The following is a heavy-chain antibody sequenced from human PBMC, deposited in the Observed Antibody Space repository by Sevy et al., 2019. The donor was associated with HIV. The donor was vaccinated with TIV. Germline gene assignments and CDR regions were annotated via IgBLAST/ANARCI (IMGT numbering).Heavy chain of an antibody. V-gene: IGHV3-30*03. CDR1: GFTFSSYG. D-gene: IGHD5-18*01. CDR3: ATKKIDRGYSYDTDY. CDR2: ISYHESNK. J-gene: IGHJ4*02. Sequence: GGSLRLSCAASGFTFSSYGMHWVRQAPGKGLEWVAVISYHESNKLYADSVKGRFTISRDNSKNMLYLQMDNLRAEDTAVYYCATKKIDRGYSYDTDYWGQGTLVTVSS.